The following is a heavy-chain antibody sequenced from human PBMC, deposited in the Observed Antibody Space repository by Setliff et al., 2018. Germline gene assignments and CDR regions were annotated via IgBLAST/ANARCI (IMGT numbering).Heavy chain of an antibody. CDR3: ARRLPYFGMDV. D-gene: IGHD3-9*01. J-gene: IGHJ6*02. CDR1: GLTFSNYA. CDR2: THRDGVTV. V-gene: IGHV3-48*03. Sequence: GGSLRLSCAASGLTFSNYAVHWVRQAPGKGLEWVSKTHRDGVTVYSDSVRGRHIVSRDIAMNSLYLQMTRLRAEDTAVYYCARRLPYFGMDVWGQGTTVTVSS.